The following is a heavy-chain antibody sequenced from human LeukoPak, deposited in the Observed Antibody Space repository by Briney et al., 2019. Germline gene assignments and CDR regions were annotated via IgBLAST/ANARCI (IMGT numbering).Heavy chain of an antibody. CDR1: GFTFSNYA. CDR2: VSNNGGST. D-gene: IGHD5-18*01. J-gene: IGHJ4*02. CDR3: ARDDVDTAMVSFDY. Sequence: GGSLRLSCAASGFTFSNYAMNWVRQAPGKGLEWVSAVSNNGGSTYYADSVKGRFTISRDNAKNSLYLQMNSLRAEDTAVYYCARDDVDTAMVSFDYWGQGTLVTVSS. V-gene: IGHV3-23*01.